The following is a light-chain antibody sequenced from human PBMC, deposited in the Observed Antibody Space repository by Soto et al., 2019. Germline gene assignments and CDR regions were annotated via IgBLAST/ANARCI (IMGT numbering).Light chain of an antibody. J-gene: IGKJ4*01. CDR1: QSISSR. CDR3: QQYNSYSLT. V-gene: IGKV1-5*01. Sequence: DIPMTQSPSTLSASVGDRVTITCRASQSISSRLAWYQQKPGKAPKLLIYDASNLESVVPSRFSGSGSGTEFTLTISSLQPDDFATYYCQQYNSYSLTFGGGTKVEIK. CDR2: DAS.